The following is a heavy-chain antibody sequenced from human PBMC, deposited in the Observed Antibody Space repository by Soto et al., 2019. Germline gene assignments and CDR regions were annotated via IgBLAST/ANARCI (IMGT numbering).Heavy chain of an antibody. CDR3: ARGGGEYCSGGSCYPIKDFDY. Sequence: ASVKVSCKASGYTFTSYGISWVRQAPGQGLEWMGWISAYNGNTNYAQKLQGRVTMTTDTSTSTAYMELRSLRSDDTAVYYCARGGGEYCSGGSCYPIKDFDYWGQGTLVTVSS. D-gene: IGHD2-15*01. J-gene: IGHJ4*02. CDR1: GYTFTSYG. CDR2: ISAYNGNT. V-gene: IGHV1-18*01.